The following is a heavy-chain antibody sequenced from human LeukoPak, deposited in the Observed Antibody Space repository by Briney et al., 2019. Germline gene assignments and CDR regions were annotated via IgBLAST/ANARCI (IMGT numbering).Heavy chain of an antibody. CDR3: ARGPPGGGGYYNGGFDY. CDR2: ISSSSSTI. D-gene: IGHD3-9*01. CDR1: GFTFSSYS. V-gene: IGHV3-48*01. Sequence: PGGSLRLSCAASGFTFSSYSMNWVRQAPGKGLEWVSYISSSSSTIYYADSVKGRFTISRGNAKNSLYLQMNSLRAEDTAVYYCARGPPGGGGYYNGGFDYWGQGTLVTVSS. J-gene: IGHJ4*02.